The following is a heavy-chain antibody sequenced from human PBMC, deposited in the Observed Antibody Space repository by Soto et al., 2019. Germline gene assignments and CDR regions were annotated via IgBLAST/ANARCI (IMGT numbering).Heavy chain of an antibody. V-gene: IGHV1-18*04. D-gene: IGHD6-19*01. CDR3: AREEDSSGWYWFDP. Sequence: ASVKVSCKASGYTFTSYGISWVRQAPGQGLEWMGWISAYNGNTNYAQKLQGRVTMTTDTSTSTAYMELRSLRSDDTAVYYCAREEDSSGWYWFDPWGQGTLVTAPQ. J-gene: IGHJ5*02. CDR2: ISAYNGNT. CDR1: GYTFTSYG.